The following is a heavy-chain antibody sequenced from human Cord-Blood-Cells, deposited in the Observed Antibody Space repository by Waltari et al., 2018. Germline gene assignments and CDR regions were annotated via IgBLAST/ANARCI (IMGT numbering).Heavy chain of an antibody. V-gene: IGHV3-30-3*01. J-gene: IGHJ3*02. CDR2: ISYDGSNK. D-gene: IGHD6-6*01. CDR3: ARGAARDAFDI. Sequence: QVQLVEPGGGVVHPGRSLRLSCEASDFTFSTYSMHWVRQAPGKGLEWVAVISYDGSNKYYADSVKGRFTISRDNSKNTLYLQMNSLRAEDTAVYYCARGAARDAFDIWGQGTMVTVSS. CDR1: DFTFSTYS.